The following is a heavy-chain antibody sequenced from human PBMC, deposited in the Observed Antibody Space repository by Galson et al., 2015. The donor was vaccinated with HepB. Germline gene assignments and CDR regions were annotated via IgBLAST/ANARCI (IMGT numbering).Heavy chain of an antibody. J-gene: IGHJ3*02. Sequence: SLRLSCAASGFTFSSYAMHWVRQAPGKGLEWVAVISYDGSNKYYADSVKGRFTISRDNSKNTLYLQMNSLRAEDTAVYYCARPPAPYYDILTDAFDIWGQGTMVTVSS. CDR1: GFTFSSYA. CDR3: ARPPAPYYDILTDAFDI. V-gene: IGHV3-30*04. D-gene: IGHD3-9*01. CDR2: ISYDGSNK.